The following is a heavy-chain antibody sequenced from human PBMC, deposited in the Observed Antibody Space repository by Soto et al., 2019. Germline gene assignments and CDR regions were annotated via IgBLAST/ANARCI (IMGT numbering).Heavy chain of an antibody. CDR1: GGTFSSYT. CDR3: ARGRGECSSTCCHYYMDV. CDR2: IIPILGIA. V-gene: IGHV1-69*02. J-gene: IGHJ6*03. D-gene: IGHD2-2*01. Sequence: QVQLVQSGAEVKKPGSSVKVSCKASGGTFSSYTISWVRQAPGQGLEWMGRIIPILGIANYAQKFQGRVTLTADKSTRTSYMGRSSLRSEDTAVYYCARGRGECSSTCCHYYMDVWGKGTTVTVSS.